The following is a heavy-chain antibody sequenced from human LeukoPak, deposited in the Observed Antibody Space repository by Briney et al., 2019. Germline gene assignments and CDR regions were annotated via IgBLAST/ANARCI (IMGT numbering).Heavy chain of an antibody. CDR3: ARTTSDY. D-gene: IGHD1-14*01. Sequence: GGSLRLSCAASGFTFSSYAMHWVRQAPGKGLEWVANIKQDGSEKYYVDSVKGRFTISRDNAKNSLYLQMNSLRAEDTAVYYCARTTSDYWGQGTLVTVSS. J-gene: IGHJ4*02. CDR1: GFTFSSYA. V-gene: IGHV3-7*01. CDR2: IKQDGSEK.